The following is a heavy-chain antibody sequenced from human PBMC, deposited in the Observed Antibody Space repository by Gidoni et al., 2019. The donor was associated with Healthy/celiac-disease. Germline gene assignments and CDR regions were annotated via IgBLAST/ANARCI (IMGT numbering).Heavy chain of an antibody. Sequence: QVQLVQSGAEVKKPGASVKVSCKASGYTFTSYGISWVRQAPGQGLEWMGWISAYNGNTNYAQKVQGRVTMTTDTPTSTAYMELRSLRSDDTAVYYCARTEGDYDFWSGYYSHWYFDLWGRGTLVTVSS. J-gene: IGHJ2*01. CDR2: ISAYNGNT. V-gene: IGHV1-18*01. CDR3: ARTEGDYDFWSGYYSHWYFDL. CDR1: GYTFTSYG. D-gene: IGHD3-3*01.